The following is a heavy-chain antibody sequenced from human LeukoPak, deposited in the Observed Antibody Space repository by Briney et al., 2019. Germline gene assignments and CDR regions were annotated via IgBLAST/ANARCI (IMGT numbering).Heavy chain of an antibody. CDR1: GYTFTGYY. CDR2: INPNSGGT. J-gene: IGHJ3*02. D-gene: IGHD3-22*01. V-gene: IGHV1-2*02. Sequence: GASVKVSCKASGYTFTGYYMHWVRQAPGQGLEWMGWINPNSGGTNYAQKFQGRVTMTRDTSISTAYMELSRLRSDDTAVYCCARDTPTYYYDSSGYYPAAFDIWGQGTMVTVSS. CDR3: ARDTPTYYYDSSGYYPAAFDI.